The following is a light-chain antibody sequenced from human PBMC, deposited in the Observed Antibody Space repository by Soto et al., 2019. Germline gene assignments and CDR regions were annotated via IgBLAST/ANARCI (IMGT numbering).Light chain of an antibody. J-gene: IGLJ1*01. CDR1: SSNIGSNT. Sequence: QSVLTQPPSASGTPGQRVTISCSGSSSNIGSNTVNWYQQLPGTAPKLLIYSNNQRPSGVPDRFSGSKSGTSASLAISGLQSEDEADYYCCSYAGGYTHVFGTGTKLTVL. CDR2: SNN. V-gene: IGLV1-44*01. CDR3: CSYAGGYTHV.